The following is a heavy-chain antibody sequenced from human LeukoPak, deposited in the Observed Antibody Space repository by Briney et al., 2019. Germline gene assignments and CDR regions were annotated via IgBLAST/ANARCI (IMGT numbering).Heavy chain of an antibody. CDR1: GFTFDDYA. CDR2: ISWNSGSI. CDR3: AKDGDDP. D-gene: IGHD3-10*01. Sequence: GRSLRLSCAASGFTFDDYAMHWVRQAPGKGLEWVSGISWNSGSIGYADSVKGRFTISRDNAKNSLYLQMNSLRAEDTALYCCAKDGDDPWGQGTLVTVSS. V-gene: IGHV3-9*01. J-gene: IGHJ5*02.